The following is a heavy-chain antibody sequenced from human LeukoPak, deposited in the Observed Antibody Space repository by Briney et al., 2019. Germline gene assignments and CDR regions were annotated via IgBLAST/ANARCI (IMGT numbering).Heavy chain of an antibody. V-gene: IGHV4-39*01. CDR1: GGSISSTSYY. CDR2: IKLSEGT. J-gene: IGHJ4*02. Sequence: SETLSLTCTVSGGSISSTSYYWGWIRQPPGKGLEWIGNIKLSEGTYYNPSLKSRVTISVDTSNNQFSLRLSSVTAADTAVYYCARSRGYSYAHDYWGQGTLVTVSS. CDR3: ARSRGYSYAHDY. D-gene: IGHD5-18*01.